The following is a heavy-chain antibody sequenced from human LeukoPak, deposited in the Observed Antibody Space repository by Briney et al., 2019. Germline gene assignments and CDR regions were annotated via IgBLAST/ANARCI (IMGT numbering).Heavy chain of an antibody. D-gene: IGHD1-7*01. Sequence: GGSLRLSCAASGFTFSSYAMTWVRQAPGKGLEWVSAISGSGGSTYYADSVKGRFTISRDNSKNTLYLQMNSLRAEDTAVYYCAKDPRTGTTFSATAAFDIWGQGTMVTVSS. CDR3: AKDPRTGTTFSATAAFDI. CDR1: GFTFSSYA. J-gene: IGHJ3*02. V-gene: IGHV3-23*01. CDR2: ISGSGGST.